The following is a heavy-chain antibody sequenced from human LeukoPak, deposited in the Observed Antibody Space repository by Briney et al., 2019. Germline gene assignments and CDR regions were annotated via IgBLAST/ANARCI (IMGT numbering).Heavy chain of an antibody. Sequence: ASVKVSCKASGYTVTTYGFHWVRQAPGQGLEWMGWISTYNDNRNYAQRFQGRVTMTTDTSTSTSYMELRSLRSEDTAVYYCARVLVYGDYSWPYYFDYWGQGTLVTVSS. CDR2: ISTYNDNR. V-gene: IGHV1-18*01. J-gene: IGHJ4*02. D-gene: IGHD4-17*01. CDR1: GYTVTTYG. CDR3: ARVLVYGDYSWPYYFDY.